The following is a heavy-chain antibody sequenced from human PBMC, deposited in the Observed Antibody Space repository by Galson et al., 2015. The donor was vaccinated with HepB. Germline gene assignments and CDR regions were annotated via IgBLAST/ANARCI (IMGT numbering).Heavy chain of an antibody. V-gene: IGHV1-18*01. Sequence: SCKASGYTFTSYGISWVRQAPGQGLEWMGWISAYNGNTNYAQKLQGRVTMTTDTSTSTAYMELRSLRSDDTAAYYCARVLAGTGFDYWGQGTLVTVSS. CDR3: ARVLAGTGFDY. CDR2: ISAYNGNT. D-gene: IGHD6-19*01. J-gene: IGHJ4*02. CDR1: GYTFTSYG.